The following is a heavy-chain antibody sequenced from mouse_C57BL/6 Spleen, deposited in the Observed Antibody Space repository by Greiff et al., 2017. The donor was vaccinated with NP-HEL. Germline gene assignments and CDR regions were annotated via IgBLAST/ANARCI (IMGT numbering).Heavy chain of an antibody. V-gene: IGHV14-2*01. CDR3: ATHDGYCYFEV. Sequence: DVQLQESGAELVKPGASVKLSCTASGFNIKDYYMHWVKQRTEQGLEWIGRIDPEDGETKYAPKFQGKATITADTSSNTAYLQLRRLTSEDTAVSYCATHDGYCYFEVWGTGTTVTVAT. CDR1: GFNIKDYY. J-gene: IGHJ1*03. D-gene: IGHD2-3*01. CDR2: IDPEDGET.